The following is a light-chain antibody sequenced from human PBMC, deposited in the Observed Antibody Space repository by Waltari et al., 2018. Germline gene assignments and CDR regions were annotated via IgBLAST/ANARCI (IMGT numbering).Light chain of an antibody. J-gene: IGLJ3*02. CDR3: QSFDNYVSGGTV. V-gene: IGLV1-40*01. CDR2: GNT. CDR1: SSNIGAGHD. Sequence: QSVLTQPPSVSGAPGQRVTISCTGSSSNIGAGHDVPWSQRLPGTAPKLLIYGNTNRPSGVPDRFSGSKSGTSASLAITGLQAEDEADYFCQSFDNYVSGGTVFGGGTKLAVL.